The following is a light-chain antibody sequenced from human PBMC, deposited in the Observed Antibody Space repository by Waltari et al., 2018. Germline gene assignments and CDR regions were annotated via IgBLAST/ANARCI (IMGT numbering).Light chain of an antibody. CDR3: SSYAGSNNVV. CDR1: SSDVGRYNY. V-gene: IGLV2-8*01. CDR2: EVS. J-gene: IGLJ2*01. Sequence: QSALTQPPSASGSPGQSVTISCTGTSSDVGRYNYVSWYQQHPGKAPKLMIYEVSKRPPGVPARLSGSKSGTTASLTVSGLQAEDEADYYCSSYAGSNNVVCGGGTKLTVL.